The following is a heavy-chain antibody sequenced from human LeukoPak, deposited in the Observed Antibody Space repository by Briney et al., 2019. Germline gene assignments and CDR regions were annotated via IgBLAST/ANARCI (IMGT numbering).Heavy chain of an antibody. CDR2: ITFSGSST. V-gene: IGHV3-23*01. CDR1: GFTFSSNA. J-gene: IGHJ4*02. D-gene: IGHD6-19*01. CDR3: ARAKYSSGWDYFDY. Sequence: GGSLRLSCVASGFTFSSNAMSWVRQAPGMGPDWVSSITFSGSSTDYADSVKGRFTISRDNSKNSLYLQMNSLRAEDTAVYYCARAKYSSGWDYFDYWGQGTLVTVSS.